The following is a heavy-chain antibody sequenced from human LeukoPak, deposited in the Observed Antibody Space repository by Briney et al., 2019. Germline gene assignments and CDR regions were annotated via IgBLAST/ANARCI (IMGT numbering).Heavy chain of an antibody. CDR2: IYSSGST. CDR3: ARLLSVADYYYYYMDV. J-gene: IGHJ6*03. CDR1: GGSISRGSYY. V-gene: IGHV4-61*02. D-gene: IGHD5-12*01. Sequence: PSETLSLTCTVSGGSISRGSYYWSWIRQPAGKGLEWIGRIYSSGSTNYNPSLKSRVTISVDTSKNQFSLKLSSVTAADTAVYYCARLLSVADYYYYYMDVWGKGTTVTISS.